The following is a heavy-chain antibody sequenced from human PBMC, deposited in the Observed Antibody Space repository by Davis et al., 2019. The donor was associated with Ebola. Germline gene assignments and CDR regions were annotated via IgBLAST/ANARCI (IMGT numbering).Heavy chain of an antibody. Sequence: PGGSLRLSCAASGFTFSGHWMNWVRQAPGKGLEWVSYISLSSSTIYYADSVRGRFTISRDNDKNSLFLQMNSLRDEDTAVYYCARRLTTAQTFDYWGQGTLVTVSS. D-gene: IGHD4-17*01. CDR1: GFTFSGHW. V-gene: IGHV3-48*02. CDR2: ISLSSSTI. J-gene: IGHJ4*02. CDR3: ARRLTTAQTFDY.